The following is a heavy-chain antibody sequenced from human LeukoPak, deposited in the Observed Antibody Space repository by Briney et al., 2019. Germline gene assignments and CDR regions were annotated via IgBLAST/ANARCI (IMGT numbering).Heavy chain of an antibody. V-gene: IGHV3-30*04. J-gene: IGHJ4*02. Sequence: PGGSLRLSCAASRFIFSNYAMHWVRQAPGKGLDWVAVISYHGRDQFYADSVKGRFTISRDSSKDTLYLQMNSLRTEDTAVYYCVRQDCSGGSCYLDYWGQGTLDTVSS. D-gene: IGHD2-15*01. CDR1: RFIFSNYA. CDR2: ISYHGRDQ. CDR3: VRQDCSGGSCYLDY.